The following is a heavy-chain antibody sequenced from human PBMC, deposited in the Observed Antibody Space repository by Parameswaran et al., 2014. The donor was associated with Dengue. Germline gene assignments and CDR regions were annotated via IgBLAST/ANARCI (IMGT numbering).Heavy chain of an antibody. Sequence: WVRQAPGQGLEWMGIINPSGGSTSYAQKFQGRVTMTRDTSTSTVYMELSSLRSEDTAVYYCARDTYYYDSSGYYSPYYGMDVWGQGTTVTVSS. CDR3: ARDTYYYDSSGYYSPYYGMDV. CDR2: INPSGGST. V-gene: IGHV1-46*01. D-gene: IGHD3-22*01. J-gene: IGHJ6*02.